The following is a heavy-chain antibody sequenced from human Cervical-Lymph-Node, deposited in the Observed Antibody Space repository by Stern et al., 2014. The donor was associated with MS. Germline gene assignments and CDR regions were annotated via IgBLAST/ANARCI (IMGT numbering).Heavy chain of an antibody. CDR3: TLQDSSTWFGYY. V-gene: IGHV3-49*05. J-gene: IGHJ4*01. D-gene: IGHD3-3*01. CDR2: VRTKTYGETT. CDR1: GFTFGDHV. Sequence: EMQLVESGGALVKPGRSLTLSCTGSGFTFGDHVMSWFRQAPGQGLDWVGLVRTKTYGETTEYATSVKGRFTISRDDSESVAYLQMNSLKTEDTAVYYCTLQDSSTWFGYYWGPGTLVSVSS.